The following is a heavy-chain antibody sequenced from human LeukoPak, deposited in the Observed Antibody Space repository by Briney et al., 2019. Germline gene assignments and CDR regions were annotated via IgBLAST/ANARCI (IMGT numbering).Heavy chain of an antibody. Sequence: GGSLRLSCAASGFTFSSYAMSWVRQAPGKGLEWVSAISGSGGSTYYADSVKGRFSISRDNSKNTVYLHMNSLRAEDTAIYYCAKCSSSYGNDALDIWGQGTMVTVSS. CDR1: GFTFSSYA. J-gene: IGHJ3*02. D-gene: IGHD3-16*01. CDR2: ISGSGGST. V-gene: IGHV3-23*01. CDR3: AKCSSSYGNDALDI.